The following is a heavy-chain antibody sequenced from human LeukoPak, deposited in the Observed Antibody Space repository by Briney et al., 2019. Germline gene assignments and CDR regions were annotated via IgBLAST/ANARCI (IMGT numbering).Heavy chain of an antibody. J-gene: IGHJ6*02. CDR3: ARDRALGGAYGGGYYYYGMDV. Sequence: GGSLRLSCAASGFTFSSYSMNWVRQAPGKGLEWVSSISSSSSYIYYADSVKGRFTISRDNAKNSLYLQMNSLRAEDTAVYYCARDRALGGAYGGGYYYYGMDVWGQGATVTVSS. D-gene: IGHD1-26*01. V-gene: IGHV3-21*01. CDR1: GFTFSSYS. CDR2: ISSSSSYI.